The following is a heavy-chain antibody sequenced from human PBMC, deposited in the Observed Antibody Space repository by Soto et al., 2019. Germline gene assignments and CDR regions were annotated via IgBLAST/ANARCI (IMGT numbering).Heavy chain of an antibody. J-gene: IGHJ5*02. Sequence: SVKVSCKASGYTFTSYAISWVRQAPGQGLEWMGGIIPIFGTANYAQKFQGRVTITRDTSASTAYMELSSLRSEDTAVYYCARGLGLRFLEWNNWFDPWGQGTLVTVS. CDR1: GYTFTSYA. V-gene: IGHV1-69*05. D-gene: IGHD3-3*01. CDR3: ARGLGLRFLEWNNWFDP. CDR2: IIPIFGTA.